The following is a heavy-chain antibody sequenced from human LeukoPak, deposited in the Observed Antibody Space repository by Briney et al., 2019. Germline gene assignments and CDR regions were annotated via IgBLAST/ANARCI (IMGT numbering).Heavy chain of an antibody. CDR2: INPNSGGT. V-gene: IGHV1-2*02. CDR1: GYTFTGYY. CDR3: ARGFSSWYLSPYYLEY. Sequence: GASVKVSCKASGYTFTGYYKHWVRPVPGQALEWMGWINPNSGGTNYAQKFQGRVTMTRDTSITTAYMELSRLRSDDTAVYYCARGFSSWYLSPYYLEYCGQGTPVTVCS. J-gene: IGHJ4*02. D-gene: IGHD6-13*01.